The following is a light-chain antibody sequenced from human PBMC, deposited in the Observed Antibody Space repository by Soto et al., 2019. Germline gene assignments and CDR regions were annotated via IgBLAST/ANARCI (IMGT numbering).Light chain of an antibody. CDR3: SSYTSSSTLDV. J-gene: IGLJ1*01. V-gene: IGLV2-14*01. CDR2: DVS. Sequence: QSALTQPASVSGSPRQSITISCTGTSRDVGGSNYVSWYQQHPGRAPKVMIYDVSSRPSGVSNRFSGSKSGNAASLTISWLQAEDEADYCCSSYTSSSTLDVFGAGTKVTVL. CDR1: SRDVGGSNY.